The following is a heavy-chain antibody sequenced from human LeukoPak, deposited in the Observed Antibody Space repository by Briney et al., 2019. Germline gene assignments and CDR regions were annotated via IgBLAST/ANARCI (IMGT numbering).Heavy chain of an antibody. V-gene: IGHV4-39*07. CDR2: VYYSRST. D-gene: IGHD3-22*01. CDR3: ARDSESHYYDSSGGAFDI. CDR1: GDSISSSSYY. Sequence: SETLSLTCTVSGDSISSSSYYWGWIRQPPGKGLEWIGSVYYSRSTYYSPSLKSRVTISVDTSKNQFSLKLSSVTAADTAVYYCARDSESHYYDSSGGAFDIWGQGTMVTVSS. J-gene: IGHJ3*02.